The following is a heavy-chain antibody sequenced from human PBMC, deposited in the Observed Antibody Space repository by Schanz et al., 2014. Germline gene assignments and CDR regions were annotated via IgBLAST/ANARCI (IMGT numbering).Heavy chain of an antibody. CDR1: GGTFSSYT. CDR2: ISAYNGNT. Sequence: QVQLVQSGAEVKKPGSSVKVSCTASGGTFSSYTISWIRQAPGQGLEWMGWISAYNGNTNYAQKLQGRVTMTTDTSTSTAYMELRSLRSDDTAVYYCARGGYSSGWYDRDISHVDYWGQGTLVTVSS. V-gene: IGHV1-18*01. CDR3: ARGGYSSGWYDRDISHVDY. J-gene: IGHJ4*02. D-gene: IGHD6-19*01.